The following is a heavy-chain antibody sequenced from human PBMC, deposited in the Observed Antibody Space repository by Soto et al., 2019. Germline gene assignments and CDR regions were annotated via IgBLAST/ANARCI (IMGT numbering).Heavy chain of an antibody. Sequence: GGSLRLSCAASGFTFSSYSMNWVRQAPGKGLEWVSSISSSSSYIYYADSVKGRFTISRDNAKNSLYLQMNSLRAEDTAVYYCARTATIFGVVSAFDVWGQGTMVTVSS. J-gene: IGHJ3*01. CDR3: ARTATIFGVVSAFDV. CDR1: GFTFSSYS. CDR2: ISSSSSYI. V-gene: IGHV3-21*01. D-gene: IGHD3-3*01.